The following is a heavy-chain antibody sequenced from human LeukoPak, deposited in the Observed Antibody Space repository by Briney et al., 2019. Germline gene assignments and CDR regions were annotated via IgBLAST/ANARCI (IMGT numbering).Heavy chain of an antibody. CDR2: ISGSGGST. Sequence: GGSLRLSCAASGFTFSSYAMSWVRQAPGKGLEWVSVISGSGGSTYYADSVKGRFTISRDNSKDTLYLQMNNLRAEDTAVYYCAKGYGNCGSTSCYWDAFDIWGQGTMVTVSS. J-gene: IGHJ3*02. CDR1: GFTFSSYA. D-gene: IGHD2-2*01. CDR3: AKGYGNCGSTSCYWDAFDI. V-gene: IGHV3-23*01.